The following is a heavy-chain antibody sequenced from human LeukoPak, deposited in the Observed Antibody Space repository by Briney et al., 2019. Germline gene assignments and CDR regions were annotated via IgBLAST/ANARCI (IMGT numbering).Heavy chain of an antibody. D-gene: IGHD2-15*01. CDR2: FDPEDGET. J-gene: IGHJ4*02. CDR3: ASQSVVVAATPFDC. Sequence: GASVKVSCKVSGYTLTELSMHWVRQAPGKGLEWMGGFDPEDGETIYAQKFQGRVTMTEDTSTDTAYMELSSLRSEDTAVYYCASQSVVVAATPFDCWGQGTLVTVSS. CDR1: GYTLTELS. V-gene: IGHV1-24*01.